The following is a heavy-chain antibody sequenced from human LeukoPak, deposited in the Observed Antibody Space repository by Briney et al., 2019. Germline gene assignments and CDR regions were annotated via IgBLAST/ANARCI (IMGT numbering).Heavy chain of an antibody. CDR2: INHSGST. V-gene: IGHV4-34*01. CDR1: GGSFSGYY. Sequence: PSETLSLTCAVYGGSFSGYYWSWVRQPPGKGLEWIGEINHSGSTNYNPSLKSRVTISVDTSKNQFSLKLSSVTAADTAVYYCARRVVKRYYYDSSGYYTPFDYWGHRTLVTVSS. CDR3: ARRVVKRYYYDSSGYYTPFDY. D-gene: IGHD3-22*01. J-gene: IGHJ4*01.